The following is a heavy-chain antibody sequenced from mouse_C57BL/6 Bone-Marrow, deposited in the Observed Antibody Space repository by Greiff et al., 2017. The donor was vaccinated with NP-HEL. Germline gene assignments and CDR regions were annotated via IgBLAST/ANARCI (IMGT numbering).Heavy chain of an antibody. J-gene: IGHJ2*01. Sequence: LLESGAELARPGASVKLSCKASGYTFTSYGISWVKQRTGQGLEWIGEIYPRSGNTYYNEKFKGKATLTADKSTSTAYMELRSLTSEDSAVYFCARVRETGTGYWGQGTTLTVSS. D-gene: IGHD4-1*01. CDR2: IYPRSGNT. CDR3: ARVRETGTGY. CDR1: GYTFTSYG. V-gene: IGHV1-81*01.